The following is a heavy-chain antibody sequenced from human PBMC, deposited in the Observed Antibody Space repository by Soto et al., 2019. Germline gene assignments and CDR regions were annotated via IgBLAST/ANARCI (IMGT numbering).Heavy chain of an antibody. D-gene: IGHD3-22*01. Sequence: GESLKISCRGSGYSFTSYWISWVRQMPGRGLEWMGRIDPSDSYTNYSPSFQGHVTISADKSVNTAYLQWSSLKASDTAMYYCARHPPYDTSGYYHHWGQGTLVTVSS. V-gene: IGHV5-10-1*01. J-gene: IGHJ5*02. CDR2: IDPSDSYT. CDR3: ARHPPYDTSGYYHH. CDR1: GYSFTSYW.